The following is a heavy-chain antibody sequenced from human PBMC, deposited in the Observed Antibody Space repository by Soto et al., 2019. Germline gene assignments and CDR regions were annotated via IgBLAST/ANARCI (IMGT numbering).Heavy chain of an antibody. CDR3: ARDVYDILTGSYYFDY. CDR1: GYTFTSYA. V-gene: IGHV1-3*01. J-gene: IGHJ4*02. D-gene: IGHD3-9*01. CDR2: INAGNGNT. Sequence: ASVKVSCKASGYTFTSYAMHWVRQAPGQRLEWMGWINAGNGNTKYSQKFQGRVTITRDTSASTAYMELSSLRSEDTAVYYCARDVYDILTGSYYFDYWGRGTLVPVYS.